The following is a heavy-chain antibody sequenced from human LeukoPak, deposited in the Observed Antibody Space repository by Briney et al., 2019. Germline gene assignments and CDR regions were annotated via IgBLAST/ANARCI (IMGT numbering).Heavy chain of an antibody. V-gene: IGHV1-2*02. Sequence: GASVKVSCKASGYTFTGYYMHWVRQAPGQGLEWMGWINPNSGGTNYAQKFQGRVTMTRDTSISTAYMELSRLRSDDTAVFYCARGFRDGSSGWYSINWFDPWGQGTLVTVSS. CDR2: INPNSGGT. CDR1: GYTFTGYY. J-gene: IGHJ5*02. D-gene: IGHD6-19*01. CDR3: ARGFRDGSSGWYSINWFDP.